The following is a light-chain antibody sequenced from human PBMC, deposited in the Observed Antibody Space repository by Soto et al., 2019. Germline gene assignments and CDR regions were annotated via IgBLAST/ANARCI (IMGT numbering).Light chain of an antibody. V-gene: IGLV1-44*01. CDR3: AAWDDSLSGHVV. Sequence: QSVLTQPPSASGTPGQRVTISCSGSSSNIGSNTVNWYQQLPGTAPKLLIYSNNQRPSGVPDRFSGSKAGTSASLGISRLPSEEEADYYCAAWDDSLSGHVVFGGGTKLTVL. CDR1: SSNIGSNT. CDR2: SNN. J-gene: IGLJ2*01.